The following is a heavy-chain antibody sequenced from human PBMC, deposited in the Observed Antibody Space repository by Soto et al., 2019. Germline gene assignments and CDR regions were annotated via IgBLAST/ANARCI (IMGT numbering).Heavy chain of an antibody. CDR2: ISYDGSNK. CDR3: ARKVRNDAFDI. J-gene: IGHJ3*02. CDR1: GFTFSSYA. V-gene: IGHV3-30-3*01. D-gene: IGHD2-2*01. Sequence: GGFLRLSCAASGFTFSSYAMHWVRQAPGKGLEWVAVISYDGSNKYYADSVKGRFTISRDNSKNTLYLQMNSLRAEDTAVYYCARKVRNDAFDIWGQGTMVTVSS.